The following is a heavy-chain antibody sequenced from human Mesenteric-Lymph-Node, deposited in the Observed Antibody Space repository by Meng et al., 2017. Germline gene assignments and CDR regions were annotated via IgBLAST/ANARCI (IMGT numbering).Heavy chain of an antibody. D-gene: IGHD6-19*01. J-gene: IGHJ3*02. CDR3: ASRIAVAGHDAFDI. CDR1: GFTFSSYA. CDR2: ISYDGSNK. Sequence: GESLKISCAASGFTFSSYAMHWVRQAPGKGLEWVAVISYDGSNKYYADSVKGRFTISRDNSKNTLYLQMNSLRAEDTAVYYCASRIAVAGHDAFDIWGQGTMVTVSS. V-gene: IGHV3-30*04.